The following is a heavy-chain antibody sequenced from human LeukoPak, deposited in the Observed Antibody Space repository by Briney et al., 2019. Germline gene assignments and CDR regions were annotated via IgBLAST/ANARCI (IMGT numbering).Heavy chain of an antibody. V-gene: IGHV1-8*01. CDR1: GYTLTELS. CDR2: MNPNSGNT. J-gene: IGHJ4*02. Sequence: ASVKVSCKVSGYTLTELSMHWVRQAPGKGLEWMGWMNPNSGNTGYAQKFQGRVTMTRNTSISTAYMELSSLGSEDTAVYYCARGHSGSYYDWGQGTLVTVSS. D-gene: IGHD1-26*01. CDR3: ARGHSGSYYD.